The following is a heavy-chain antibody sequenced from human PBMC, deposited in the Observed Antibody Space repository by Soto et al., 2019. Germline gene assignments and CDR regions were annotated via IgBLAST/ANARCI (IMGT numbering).Heavy chain of an antibody. CDR2: INHSGST. V-gene: IGHV4-34*01. J-gene: IGHJ6*03. D-gene: IGHD5-18*01. Sequence: QVQLQQWGAGLLKPSETLSLTCAVYGGSFSGYYWSWIRQPPGKGLEWIGEINHSGSTNYNPSLKSRVTISVDTSKNQFSLKLSSVTAADTAVYYCARGSARPRTYTAMVFYYMDVWGKGTTVTVSS. CDR3: ARGSARPRTYTAMVFYYMDV. CDR1: GGSFSGYY.